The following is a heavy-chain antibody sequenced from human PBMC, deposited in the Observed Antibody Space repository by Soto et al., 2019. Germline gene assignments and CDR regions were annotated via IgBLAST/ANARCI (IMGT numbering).Heavy chain of an antibody. J-gene: IGHJ6*02. Sequence: PGGSLRLSCVASGLPFSTSAMNWVRQAPGKGLEWVSISSATSDAAYYAESVKGRFTSSRDNSKNTLYLQMNSLRPEDTAVYYCGKYSGSYPVYNGMTVWGQGTTVTVSS. CDR3: GKYSGSYPVYNGMTV. CDR2: SSATSDAA. V-gene: IGHV3-23*01. CDR1: GLPFSTSA. D-gene: IGHD1-26*01.